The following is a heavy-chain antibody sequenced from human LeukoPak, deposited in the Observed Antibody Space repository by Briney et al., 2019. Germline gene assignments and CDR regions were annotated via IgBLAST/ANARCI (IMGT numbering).Heavy chain of an antibody. J-gene: IGHJ4*02. CDR1: GYSISSGYY. D-gene: IGHD1-26*01. CDR3: ARSGRWELPTDY. CDR2: IYHSGST. V-gene: IGHV4-38-2*02. Sequence: MTSETLSLTCTVSGYSISSGYYWGWIRQPPGKGLEWIGEIYHSGSTNYNPSLKSRVTISVDTSKNQLSLKLSSVTAADTAVYYCARSGRWELPTDYWGQGTLVTVSS.